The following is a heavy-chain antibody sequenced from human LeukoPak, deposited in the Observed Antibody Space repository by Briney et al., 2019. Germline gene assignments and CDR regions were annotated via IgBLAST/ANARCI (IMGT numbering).Heavy chain of an antibody. Sequence: GGSLRLSCAASGFTFSSYSMNWVRQAPGKGLEWVSSINRGITYMQYAVSVKGRFTISRDNSKNTVDLQMNSLRVEDTAVYFCAREVAGRIEYWGQGALVTVSS. CDR2: INRGITYM. D-gene: IGHD6-19*01. V-gene: IGHV3-21*04. CDR1: GFTFSSYS. J-gene: IGHJ4*02. CDR3: AREVAGRIEY.